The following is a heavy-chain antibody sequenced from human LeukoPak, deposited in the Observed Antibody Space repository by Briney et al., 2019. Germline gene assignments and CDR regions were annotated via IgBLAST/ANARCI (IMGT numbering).Heavy chain of an antibody. J-gene: IGHJ6*02. CDR2: IYTSGST. CDR1: GGSISSGSYY. CDR3: AGSKYYYDSSGYKTGYYYYGMDV. V-gene: IGHV4-61*02. D-gene: IGHD3-22*01. Sequence: PSETLSLTCTVSGGSISSGSYYWSWIRQPAGKGLEWIRRIYTSGSTNYNPSLKSRVTISVDTSKNQFSLKLSSVTAADTAVYYCAGSKYYYDSSGYKTGYYYYGMDVWGQGTTVTVSS.